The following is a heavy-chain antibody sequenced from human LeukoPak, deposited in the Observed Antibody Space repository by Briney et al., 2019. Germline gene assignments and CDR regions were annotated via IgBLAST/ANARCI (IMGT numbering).Heavy chain of an antibody. CDR1: GGSINTGGYY. D-gene: IGHD4-23*01. J-gene: IGHJ3*02. Sequence: SQTLSLTCTVSGGSINTGGYYWSWIRQHPGKGLEWIGYIYYSGFTNYNPSLKSRVTISLDTSKNQFSLKLSSVTAADTAVYFCARKYGGEAFDIWGQGTMVTVSS. CDR3: ARKYGGEAFDI. V-gene: IGHV4-31*03. CDR2: IYYSGFT.